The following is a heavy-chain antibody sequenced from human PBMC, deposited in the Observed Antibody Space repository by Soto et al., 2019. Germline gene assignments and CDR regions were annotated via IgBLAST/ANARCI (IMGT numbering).Heavy chain of an antibody. D-gene: IGHD3-22*01. V-gene: IGHV1-46*01. J-gene: IGHJ4*02. CDR3: AREDLGIVANFDY. CDR1: GYIFTTYY. CDR2: INPSSGST. Sequence: EASVKVSCKASGYIFTTYYIHWVRQAPGQGLDWMGMINPSSGSTSYAQRFQGRVTVTRDTSTRTVYMELSSLKFEDTAVYYCAREDLGIVANFDYWGQGTLVTVSS.